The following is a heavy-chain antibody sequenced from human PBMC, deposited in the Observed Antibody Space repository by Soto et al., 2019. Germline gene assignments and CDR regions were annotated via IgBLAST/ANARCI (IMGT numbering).Heavy chain of an antibody. CDR3: AFSLGFLVIRS. J-gene: IGHJ5*02. CDR1: GYTFTSCG. CDR2: ISAYNGNT. Sequence: GASVKVSCKASGYTFTSCGISWVRQAPGQGLEWMGWISAYNGNTNYAQKLQGRVTITTDTSTSTAYMELSSLRSEDTAVYYCAFSLGFLVIRSWGQGTLVTVSS. D-gene: IGHD3-9*01. V-gene: IGHV1-18*01.